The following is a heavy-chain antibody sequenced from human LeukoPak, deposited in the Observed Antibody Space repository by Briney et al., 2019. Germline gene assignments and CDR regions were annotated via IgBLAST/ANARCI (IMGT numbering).Heavy chain of an antibody. CDR1: GGSFSGYY. V-gene: IGHV4-34*01. CDR3: ARGYCSGGSCYSGMCFDY. J-gene: IGHJ4*02. D-gene: IGHD2-15*01. Sequence: SETLSLTCTVYGGSFSGYYWNWIRQPPGKGLEWIGEINHSGSTNYNPSLKSRVTISVDTSKNQFSLKLSSVTAADTAVYYCARGYCSGGSCYSGMCFDYWGQGTLVTVSS. CDR2: INHSGST.